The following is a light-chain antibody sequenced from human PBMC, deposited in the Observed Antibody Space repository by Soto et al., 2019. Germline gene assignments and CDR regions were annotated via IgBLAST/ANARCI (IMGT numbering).Light chain of an antibody. CDR2: FTS. CDR1: QSVCNS. V-gene: IGKV3-15*01. Sequence: ILMTQSPATLSASPGERATLSCRASQSVCNSFAWYQQKPGQAPRLLVYFTSTRATGVPTRFSGSGSGTEFTLTISSLQTEDFALYYCLQYTTWPLTFGGGTKVETK. J-gene: IGKJ4*01. CDR3: LQYTTWPLT.